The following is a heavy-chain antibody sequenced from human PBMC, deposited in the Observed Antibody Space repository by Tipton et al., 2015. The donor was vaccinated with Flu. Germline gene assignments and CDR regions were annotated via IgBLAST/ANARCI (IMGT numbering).Heavy chain of an antibody. V-gene: IGHV4-39*07. D-gene: IGHD3-3*01. CDR3: ARGSFAVFGVAEDAFDI. CDR2: IYYLGSI. J-gene: IGHJ3*02. Sequence: TLSRTCTVSGDSIRTSGYFWGWIRQSPGKGLEWIGNIYYLGSIYYNPSLKSRVTMSLYTSKNQFSLKLSSVTAADTAVYYCARGSFAVFGVAEDAFDIWVQGTMVTVSS. CDR1: GDSIRTSGYF.